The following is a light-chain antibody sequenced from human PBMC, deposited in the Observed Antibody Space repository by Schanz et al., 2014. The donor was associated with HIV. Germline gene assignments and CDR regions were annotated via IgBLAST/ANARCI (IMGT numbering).Light chain of an antibody. Sequence: QSVLTQPASVSGSPGQSITISCTGTSSDIGSYNLVSWYRQHPGEAPKLMIYEGSERPSGVSNRFSGSKSGNTASLTISGLQAEDEADYHCSSYAGSNTLVFGGGTKLTVL. CDR2: EGS. J-gene: IGLJ2*01. CDR3: SSYAGSNTLV. CDR1: SSDIGSYNL. V-gene: IGLV2-23*01.